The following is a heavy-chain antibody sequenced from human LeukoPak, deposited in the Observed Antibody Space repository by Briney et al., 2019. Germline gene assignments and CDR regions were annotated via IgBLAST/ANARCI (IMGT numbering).Heavy chain of an antibody. CDR2: ISSSSSYI. V-gene: IGHV3-21*01. D-gene: IGHD2-15*01. J-gene: IGHJ3*02. Sequence: PGGSLRLSCAASGFTFSSYSMNWVRQAPGKGLEWVSYISSSSSYIYYADSVKGRFTISRDNAKNSLYLQMNSLRAEDTAVYYCARVVVPMGFAFDIWGQGTMVTVPS. CDR3: ARVVVPMGFAFDI. CDR1: GFTFSSYS.